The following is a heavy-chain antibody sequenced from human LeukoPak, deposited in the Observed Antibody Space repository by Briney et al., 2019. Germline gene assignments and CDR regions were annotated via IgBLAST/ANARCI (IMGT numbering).Heavy chain of an antibody. V-gene: IGHV4-59*08. D-gene: IGHD6-13*01. CDR2: IYYSVTT. Sequence: SETLSLTCTVSGASLSTYYWSWIRQPPGKGLEWIGYIYYSVTTNHNPSLQSRVTIEIDTSKNQVSLEVTSVTAADTAVYYCARRVVESAAVTERNWFDPWGQGTLVTVSS. CDR1: GASLSTYY. J-gene: IGHJ5*02. CDR3: ARRVVESAAVTERNWFDP.